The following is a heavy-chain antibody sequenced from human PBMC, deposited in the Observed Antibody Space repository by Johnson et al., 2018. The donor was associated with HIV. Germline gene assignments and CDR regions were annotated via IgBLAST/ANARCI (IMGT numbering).Heavy chain of an antibody. V-gene: IGHV3-66*01. CDR2: IYSGGST. CDR3: VRGFRSHTETEAPMIIAPGAFDI. J-gene: IGHJ3*02. D-gene: IGHD3-22*01. CDR1: GFTVSSNY. Sequence: VLLVESGGGMIRPGGSLRLSCAASGFTVSSNYMSWVRQAPGKGLEWVSVIYSGGSTYYADSVKGRFTISRDKSKNTLYLQMNSLRAEDTAVYYCVRGFRSHTETEAPMIIAPGAFDIWGQGTMVTVSS.